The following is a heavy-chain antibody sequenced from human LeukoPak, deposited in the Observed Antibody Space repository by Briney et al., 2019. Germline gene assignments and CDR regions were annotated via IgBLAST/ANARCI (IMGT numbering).Heavy chain of an antibody. D-gene: IGHD3-9*01. CDR1: GFTFSSYA. CDR3: AKEGKRYFDWLLLSDAFDI. V-gene: IGHV3-23*01. CDR2: FSGSAGST. Sequence: PGGSLRLSCAASGFTFSSYALSWVRQGPGKGLEWVSTFSGSAGSTYYADSVKGRFIISRDTSNNTLYLQMNSLRAEDTAVYYCAKEGKRYFDWLLLSDAFDIGGQGTMVTVSS. J-gene: IGHJ3*02.